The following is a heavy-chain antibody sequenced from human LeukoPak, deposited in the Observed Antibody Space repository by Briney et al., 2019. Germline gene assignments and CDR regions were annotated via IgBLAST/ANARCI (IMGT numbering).Heavy chain of an antibody. Sequence: GGSLRLSCAASTFTVSTNYMSWVRQAPGKRPEWVANMNIDGSEKYYADSVKGRFSISRDNARNSVYLQMASLRVEDTAVYYCARDPVEWELLLDYWGQGTLVTVSS. V-gene: IGHV3-7*01. J-gene: IGHJ4*02. CDR2: MNIDGSEK. CDR1: TFTVSTNY. CDR3: ARDPVEWELLLDY. D-gene: IGHD1-26*01.